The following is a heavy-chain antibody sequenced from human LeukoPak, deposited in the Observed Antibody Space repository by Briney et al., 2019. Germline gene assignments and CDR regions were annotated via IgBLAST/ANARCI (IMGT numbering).Heavy chain of an antibody. J-gene: IGHJ4*02. Sequence: GGSLRLSCAASGFTFSSYSMNWVRQAPGKGLECVSYISSSTNTIYYADSVKGRFTISRDNAKNSLYLQMNSLRAEDTAVYYCSAAAVGYYFAYGGKGTLVTVP. CDR3: SAAAVGYYFAY. CDR1: GFTFSSYS. V-gene: IGHV3-48*04. D-gene: IGHD6-13*01. CDR2: ISSSTNTI.